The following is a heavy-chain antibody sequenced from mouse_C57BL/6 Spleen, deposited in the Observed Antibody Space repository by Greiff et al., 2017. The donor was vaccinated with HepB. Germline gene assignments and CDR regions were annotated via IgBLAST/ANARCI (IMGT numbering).Heavy chain of an antibody. CDR3: AWSGKQGRLAWFAY. D-gene: IGHD4-1*01. Sequence: DVQLQESGPGMVKPSQSLSLTCTVTGYSITSGYDWHWIRHFPGNKLEWMGYISYSGSTHYNPSLKSRISITHDTSKNHSFMKLTHVTTEDTATYYVAWSGKQGRLAWFAYWGQRTLVTVSA. V-gene: IGHV3-1*01. CDR2: ISYSGST. CDR1: GYSITSGYD. J-gene: IGHJ3*01.